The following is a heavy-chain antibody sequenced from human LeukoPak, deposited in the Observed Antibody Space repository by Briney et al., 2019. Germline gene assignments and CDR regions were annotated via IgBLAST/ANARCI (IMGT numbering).Heavy chain of an antibody. V-gene: IGHV4-34*01. CDR3: ARGGGSYSPAYYFDY. Sequence: SETLSLTCAVYGGSFSGYYWSWIRQPPGKGLEWIGSIYHSGSTYYNPSLKSRVTISVDTSKNQFSLKLSSVTAADTAVYYCARGGGSYSPAYYFDYWGQGTLATVSS. CDR1: GGSFSGYY. D-gene: IGHD1-26*01. CDR2: IYHSGST. J-gene: IGHJ4*02.